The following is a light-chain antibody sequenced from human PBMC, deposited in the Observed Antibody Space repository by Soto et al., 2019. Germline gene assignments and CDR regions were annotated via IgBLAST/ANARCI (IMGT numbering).Light chain of an antibody. CDR1: QDISNY. V-gene: IGKV1-33*01. CDR2: DAS. J-gene: IGKJ5*01. Sequence: DIQMTQSPSSLSASVGDRVTITCQASQDISNYLNWYQQKPGKAPKLLIYDASNLETGVPSRFSGSVSGTDFTFTISSLQPEDSATYYFQQYDNLLITFGQGTRLEIK. CDR3: QQYDNLLIT.